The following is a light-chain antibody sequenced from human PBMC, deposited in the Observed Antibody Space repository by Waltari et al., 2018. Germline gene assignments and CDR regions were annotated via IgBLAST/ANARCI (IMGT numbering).Light chain of an antibody. CDR1: QSISSY. CDR3: QQSHSTPYT. Sequence: DIPMTQSPSSLSASVGDRVTITCRAGQSISSYLNWYQQKPGKAPNLLIYGASSLQSGVSARFSGGGSGTDFTLTISSLQPEDFATYYCQQSHSTPYTFGQGTRLEI. CDR2: GAS. V-gene: IGKV1-39*01. J-gene: IGKJ2*01.